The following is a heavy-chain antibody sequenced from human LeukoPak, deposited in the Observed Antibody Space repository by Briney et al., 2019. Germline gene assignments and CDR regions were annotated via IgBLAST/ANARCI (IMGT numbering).Heavy chain of an antibody. J-gene: IGHJ4*02. CDR2: ISYDGSNK. V-gene: IGHV3-30*18. Sequence: GGSLRLSCAASGFTFSSYGMHWVRQAPGKGLEWVAVISYDGSNKYYADSVKGRFTISRDNSKNTLYLQMNSLRAEDTAVYYCAKDLENKWELRFDYWGQGTLVTVSS. D-gene: IGHD1-26*01. CDR3: AKDLENKWELRFDY. CDR1: GFTFSSYG.